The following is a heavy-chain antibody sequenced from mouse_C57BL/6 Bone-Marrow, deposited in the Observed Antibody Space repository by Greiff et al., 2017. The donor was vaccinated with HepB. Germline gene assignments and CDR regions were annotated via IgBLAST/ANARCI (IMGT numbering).Heavy chain of an antibody. V-gene: IGHV1-82*01. Sequence: QVQLQQSGPALVKPGASVKISCKASGYAFSSSWMNWVKQRPGKGLEWIGRIYPGDGDNNYNGKFKGKATLTADKSYSTAYMQLSSLTSEDSAVYFCARPYDYEGDWFAYWGQGTLVTVSA. D-gene: IGHD2-4*01. CDR1: GYAFSSSW. CDR2: IYPGDGDN. J-gene: IGHJ3*01. CDR3: ARPYDYEGDWFAY.